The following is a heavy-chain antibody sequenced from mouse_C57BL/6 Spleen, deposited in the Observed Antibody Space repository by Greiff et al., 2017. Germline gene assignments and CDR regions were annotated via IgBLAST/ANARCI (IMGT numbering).Heavy chain of an antibody. CDR2: ISYDGSN. CDR3: AREEGRGFDY. V-gene: IGHV3-6*01. D-gene: IGHD3-3*01. J-gene: IGHJ2*01. CDR1: GYSITSGYY. Sequence: EVTLQESGPGLVKPSQSLSLTCSVTGYSITSGYYWNWIRQFPGNKLEWMGYISYDGSNNYNPSLKNRISITRDTSKNQFFLKLNSVTTEDTATYYCAREEGRGFDYWGEGTTLTVSS.